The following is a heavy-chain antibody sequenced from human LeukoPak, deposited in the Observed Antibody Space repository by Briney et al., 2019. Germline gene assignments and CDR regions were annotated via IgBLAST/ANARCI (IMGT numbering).Heavy chain of an antibody. V-gene: IGHV4-39*01. CDR1: VDSLSISNSY. J-gene: IGHJ4*02. CDR2: FYHNGSP. CDR3: ARQDSSGWYGSFDY. D-gene: IGHD6-19*01. Sequence: SDTLSLTCTVSVDSLSISNSYWGSIRQPPGKGLYCIWSFYHNGSPHYNPSLKSRVNISEDTSKNQFALKLSSVTAADTAVYYCARQDSSGWYGSFDYWGQGTLVTVSS.